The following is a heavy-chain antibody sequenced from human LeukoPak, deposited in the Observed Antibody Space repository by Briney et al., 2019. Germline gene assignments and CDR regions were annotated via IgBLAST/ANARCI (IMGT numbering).Heavy chain of an antibody. D-gene: IGHD4-17*01. CDR1: GGSISSYY. Sequence: SETLSLTCGVSGGSISSYYWSWIRQPPGKGLEWIGYIYDSGSTNYNPSLKSRVTISVDTSKNQFSLKLSSVTAADTAVYYCARDHQYGDYDGTFDYWGQGTLVTVSS. V-gene: IGHV4-59*01. CDR3: ARDHQYGDYDGTFDY. J-gene: IGHJ4*02. CDR2: IYDSGST.